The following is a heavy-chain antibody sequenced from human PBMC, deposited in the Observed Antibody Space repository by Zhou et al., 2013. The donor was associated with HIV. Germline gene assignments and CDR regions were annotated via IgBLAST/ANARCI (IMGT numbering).Heavy chain of an antibody. J-gene: IGHJ4*02. CDR2: MAPNSDVT. Sequence: QVQLVQSGAEVKKPGASVKVSCKASGYTFTGYYMHWVRQAPGQGLEWMGWMAPNSDVTIYAPKLQGRVTMTRDTSISTAYMELSSLRSDDTAVYYCATYGPGYNWMYKWGQGTLVTVSS. CDR1: GYTFTGYY. CDR3: ATYGPGYNWMYK. V-gene: IGHV1-2*02. D-gene: IGHD1-20*01.